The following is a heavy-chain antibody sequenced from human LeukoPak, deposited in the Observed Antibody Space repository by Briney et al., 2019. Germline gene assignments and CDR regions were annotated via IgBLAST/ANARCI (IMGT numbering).Heavy chain of an antibody. CDR2: IYYSGST. V-gene: IGHV4-59*01. CDR1: GGSISSYY. J-gene: IGHJ5*02. CDR3: ARGCSAGTPHNWFDP. Sequence: SETLSLICTVSGGSISSYYWSWIRQPPGKGLEWIGYIYYSGSTNYNPSLKSRVTISVDTSKNQFSLKLSSVTAADTAVYYCARGCSAGTPHNWFDPWGQGTLVTVSS. D-gene: IGHD6-13*01.